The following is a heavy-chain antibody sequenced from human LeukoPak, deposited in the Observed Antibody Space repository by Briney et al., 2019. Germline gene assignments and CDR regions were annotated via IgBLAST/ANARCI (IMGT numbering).Heavy chain of an antibody. V-gene: IGHV4-4*07. D-gene: IGHD6-19*01. CDR2: IYISGSGST. CDR3: ARDKRVAVAGTYIYYYYMDV. Sequence: SETLSLTCTVSGGSISSYHWSWIRQPAGKGLEWIGRIYISGSGSTNYNPSLKSRVTMSVDTSKNQFSLKLSSVTAADTAVYYCARDKRVAVAGTYIYYYYMDVWGNGTTVTISS. J-gene: IGHJ6*03. CDR1: GGSISSYH.